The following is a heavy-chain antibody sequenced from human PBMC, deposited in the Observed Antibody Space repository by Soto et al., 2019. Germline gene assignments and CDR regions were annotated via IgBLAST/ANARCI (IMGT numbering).Heavy chain of an antibody. CDR3: ARSVFP. CDR1: GGSISSYY. CDR2: MHYGGST. V-gene: IGHV4-59*12. Sequence: QVQLQVSGPGLVKPSETLSLTCSVSGGSISSYYCSWFRQPPGKGLEWIGHMHYGGSTYYNPSLKSRVTISVDTSKNQFSLKLSSVTAADTAVYYCARSVFPWGQGTLVTVSS. J-gene: IGHJ5*02.